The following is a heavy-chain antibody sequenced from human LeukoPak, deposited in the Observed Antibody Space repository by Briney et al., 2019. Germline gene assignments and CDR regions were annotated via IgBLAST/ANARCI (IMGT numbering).Heavy chain of an antibody. V-gene: IGHV3-23*01. J-gene: IGHJ2*01. D-gene: IGHD7-27*01. CDR3: ARELVSLGTGYFDL. CDR2: ITGSSTWT. CDR1: GFTFRTYG. Sequence: GGSLRLSCAASGFTFRTYGMTWVRQAPGKGLEWVSGITGSSTWTYYADSVRGRFTISRDNSKNTLHLQMNNLTADDTAIYYCARELVSLGTGYFDLWGRGTLVTVSS.